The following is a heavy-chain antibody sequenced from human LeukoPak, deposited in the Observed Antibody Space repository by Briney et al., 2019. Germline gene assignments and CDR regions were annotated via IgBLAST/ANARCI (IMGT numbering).Heavy chain of an antibody. V-gene: IGHV3-13*04. CDR2: IGNAGDT. J-gene: IGHJ3*02. CDR3: ARSGSYLGRNAFDI. Sequence: GRSLRLSCAASGFTFSSYDMHWVRQAPGKGLEWVSAIGNAGDTYYPGSVKGRFTISRENAKNSLYLQMNSLRAGDTAVYYCARSGSYLGRNAFDIWGQGTMVTVSS. CDR1: GFTFSSYD. D-gene: IGHD1-26*01.